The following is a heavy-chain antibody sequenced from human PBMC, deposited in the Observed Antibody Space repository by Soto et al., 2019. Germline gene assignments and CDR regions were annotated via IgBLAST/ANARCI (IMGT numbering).Heavy chain of an antibody. CDR3: ARDTNSPYYYYGMDV. V-gene: IGHV3-48*02. Sequence: GGSLRLSCAASGFTFSSYSMNWVRQAPGKGLEWVSYISSSSTMYYADSVKGRFTISRDNAKNSLYLQMNSLRDEDTAVYYCARDTNSPYYYYGMDVWGQGTTVTVS. CDR1: GFTFSSYS. CDR2: ISSSSTM. D-gene: IGHD2-2*01. J-gene: IGHJ6*02.